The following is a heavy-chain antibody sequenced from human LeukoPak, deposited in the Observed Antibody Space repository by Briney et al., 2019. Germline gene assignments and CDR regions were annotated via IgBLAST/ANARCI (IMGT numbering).Heavy chain of an antibody. Sequence: SETLSLTRAVYGGSFSGYYWSWIRQPPGKGLEWIGEINHSGSTNYNPSLKSRVTISVDTSKNQFSLKLGSVTAADTAVYYCASFLTAGRYYYGMDVWGQGTTVTVSS. D-gene: IGHD6-19*01. CDR1: GGSFSGYY. CDR3: ASFLTAGRYYYGMDV. J-gene: IGHJ6*02. V-gene: IGHV4-34*01. CDR2: INHSGST.